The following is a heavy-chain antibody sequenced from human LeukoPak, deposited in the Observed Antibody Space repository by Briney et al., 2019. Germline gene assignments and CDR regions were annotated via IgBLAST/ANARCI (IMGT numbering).Heavy chain of an antibody. D-gene: IGHD3-22*01. CDR1: GASIISANYY. CDR2: IYYSGST. J-gene: IGHJ4*02. CDR3: XRQPLYXDSXXXXAGDFDY. V-gene: IGHV4-39*01. Sequence: SETLSLTCTVSGASIISANYYWNWIRQPPGKGLEWIGNIYYSGSTHSNPSLKSRVTVSVDTSKNQFSLRLSSVTAADTAVYYCXRQPLYXDSXXXXAGDFDYWGQGTLVTVSS.